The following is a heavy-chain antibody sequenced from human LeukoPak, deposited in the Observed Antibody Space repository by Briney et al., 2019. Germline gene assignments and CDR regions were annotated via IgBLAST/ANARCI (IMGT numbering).Heavy chain of an antibody. D-gene: IGHD4/OR15-4a*01. CDR3: ARDTLGEGEDANYAVYYFDY. V-gene: IGHV3-53*01. J-gene: IGHJ4*02. Sequence: PRGSLRLSCTVSGFTVSSNSMSWVRQAPGKGLEWVSFIYSDNTHYSDSVKGRFTISRDNGKNSPDLQMNSLRADDTAVYYCARDTLGEGEDANYAVYYFDYWGQGTVVTVSS. CDR1: GFTVSSNS. CDR2: IYSDNT.